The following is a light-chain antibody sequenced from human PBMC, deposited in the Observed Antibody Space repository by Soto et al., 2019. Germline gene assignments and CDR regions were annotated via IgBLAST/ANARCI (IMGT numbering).Light chain of an antibody. V-gene: IGLV1-40*01. CDR3: QSYDISLSGVV. CDR2: GNS. CDR1: SSNIGAGYD. Sequence: QSVLTQPPSVSGAPGQRVTISCTGSSSNIGAGYDVHWYQQLPGTAPKLLIYGNSNRPSVVPDRFSGSKSVTSASLAITGLQAEDEADYYCQSYDISLSGVVFGGGTKLTVL. J-gene: IGLJ2*01.